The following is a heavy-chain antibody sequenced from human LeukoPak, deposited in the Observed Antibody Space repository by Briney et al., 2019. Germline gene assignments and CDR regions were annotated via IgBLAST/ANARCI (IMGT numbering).Heavy chain of an antibody. CDR2: ISAYNGST. CDR3: ARELGRGKYYYSEIDY. V-gene: IGHV1-18*01. Sequence: ASVKVSCKASGYTFTSYGISWVRQAPGQGLEWMGWISAYNGSTNYAQKLQGRVTMTTDASTSTAYMELRSLRSDDTAVYYCARELGRGKYYYSEIDYWGQGTLVTVSS. D-gene: IGHD2/OR15-2a*01. J-gene: IGHJ4*02. CDR1: GYTFTSYG.